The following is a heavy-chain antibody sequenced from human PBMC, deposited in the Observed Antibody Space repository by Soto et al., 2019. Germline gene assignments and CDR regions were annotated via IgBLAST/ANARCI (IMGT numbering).Heavy chain of an antibody. CDR2: IYHSGST. Sequence: SSETLSLTCSVSGGSISSSNWWSWVRQPPGKGLEWIGEIYHSGSTNYNPSLKSRVTISVDKSKNQFSLKLSSVTAADTAVYYCARNQMYCSGGSCYGGNWFDPWGQGTLVTVSS. J-gene: IGHJ5*02. CDR3: ARNQMYCSGGSCYGGNWFDP. D-gene: IGHD2-15*01. V-gene: IGHV4-4*02. CDR1: GGSISSSNW.